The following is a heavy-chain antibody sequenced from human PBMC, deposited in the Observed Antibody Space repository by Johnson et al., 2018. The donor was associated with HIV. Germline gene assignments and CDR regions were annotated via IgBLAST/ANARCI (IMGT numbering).Heavy chain of an antibody. D-gene: IGHD5-24*01. Sequence: QVKLVESGGGVVQSGRSLRLSCAASGFTFSSYGIHWVRQAPGKGLEWVAGISYDGINKYYADSVKGRFTISRDNAKNSLYLQMNSLRAEDTAVYYCARVGWLPDAFDIWGQGTMVTVSS. CDR2: ISYDGINK. CDR3: ARVGWLPDAFDI. V-gene: IGHV3-30*03. CDR1: GFTFSSYG. J-gene: IGHJ3*02.